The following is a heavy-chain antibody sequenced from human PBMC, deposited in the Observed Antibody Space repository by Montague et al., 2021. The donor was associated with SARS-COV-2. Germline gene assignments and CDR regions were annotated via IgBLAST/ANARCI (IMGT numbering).Heavy chain of an antibody. Sequence: SLRLSCAASGFTFDNYGMSWVRQGPGKGLEWVSGIKRKGDSTGYEDSVKGRFTISRDNAKNFLYLQMNSLRVEDTALYYCVRGAAAGPLDSWGQGTLVTVS. CDR2: IKRKGDST. CDR3: VRGAAAGPLDS. V-gene: IGHV3-20*04. CDR1: GFTFDNYG. D-gene: IGHD6-13*01. J-gene: IGHJ4*02.